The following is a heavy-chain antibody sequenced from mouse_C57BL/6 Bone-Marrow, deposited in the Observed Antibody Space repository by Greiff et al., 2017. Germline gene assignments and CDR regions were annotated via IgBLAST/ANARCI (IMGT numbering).Heavy chain of an antibody. CDR1: GFTFSSYG. Sequence: EVKLVESGGDLVKPGGSLKLSCAASGFTFSSYGMSWVRQTPDKRLEWVATISSGGSYTYYPDSVKGRFTISRDNAKNTLYLQMSSLKSEDTAMYYCAIRLVAYWGQGTLGTVSA. J-gene: IGHJ3*01. CDR2: ISSGGSYT. CDR3: AIRLVAY. V-gene: IGHV5-6*02.